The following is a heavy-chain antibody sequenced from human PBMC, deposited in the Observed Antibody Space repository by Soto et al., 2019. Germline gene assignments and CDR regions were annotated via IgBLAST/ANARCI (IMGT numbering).Heavy chain of an antibody. J-gene: IGHJ4*02. D-gene: IGHD2-15*01. V-gene: IGHV3-72*01. Sequence: EVQLVESGGGLVQPGGSLRLSCAASGFTFSDHYMDGVRQAPGKGLEWVGRTRNKANSYTTEYAASVKGRFTISRDDLKNSLYLQMNSLKTEDTAVYYCARVSATVGYTYWGQGTLVTVSS. CDR1: GFTFSDHY. CDR2: TRNKANSYTT. CDR3: ARVSATVGYTY.